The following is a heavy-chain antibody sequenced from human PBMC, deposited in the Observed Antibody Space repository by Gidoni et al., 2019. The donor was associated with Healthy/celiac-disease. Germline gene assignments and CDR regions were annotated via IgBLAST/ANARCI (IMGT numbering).Heavy chain of an antibody. CDR1: GYTFTGYY. Sequence: QVQLVQSGAEVKKPGASVKVSCKASGYTFTGYYMHWVRQAPGQGLEWMGWINPNSGGTNYAQKFHGRVTMTRDTSISTAYMELSRLRSDDTAVYYCARDRPLHYYYDSSGPYYYWGQGTLVTVSS. J-gene: IGHJ4*02. D-gene: IGHD3-22*01. V-gene: IGHV1-2*02. CDR2: INPNSGGT. CDR3: ARDRPLHYYYDSSGPYYY.